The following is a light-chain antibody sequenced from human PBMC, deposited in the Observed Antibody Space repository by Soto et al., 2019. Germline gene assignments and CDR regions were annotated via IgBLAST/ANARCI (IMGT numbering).Light chain of an antibody. Sequence: DIQMTQSPSSLSASVGDRVTITCRASQSISSFLNWYQQKPGKAPKVLIYAAASLQSGVPSRFSGSGARTDFTLTISSLQPEECSTYYCQQSYSAPRTFGQRTKVEIK. CDR3: QQSYSAPRT. CDR2: AAA. J-gene: IGKJ2*01. CDR1: QSISSF. V-gene: IGKV1-39*01.